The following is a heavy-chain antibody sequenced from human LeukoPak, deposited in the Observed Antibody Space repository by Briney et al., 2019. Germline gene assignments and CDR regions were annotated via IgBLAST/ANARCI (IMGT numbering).Heavy chain of an antibody. V-gene: IGHV1-46*01. D-gene: IGHD5-18*01. CDR2: IYPSGGAT. Sequence: ASVKVSCKASGYTFTNYYIHWVRQAPGQGLEWMGRIYPSGGATNYAQKFEGRVTMTRDTSTSTVYMELNSLRSEDTAVYYCARAVDTAMVDDWYFDLWGRGTLVTVSS. CDR3: ARAVDTAMVDDWYFDL. J-gene: IGHJ2*01. CDR1: GYTFTNYY.